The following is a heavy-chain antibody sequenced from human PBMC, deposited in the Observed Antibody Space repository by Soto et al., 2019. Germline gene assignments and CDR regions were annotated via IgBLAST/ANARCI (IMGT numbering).Heavy chain of an antibody. CDR3: ARDGTYCGGDCYSYFDY. J-gene: IGHJ4*02. CDR1: GGTFSSYA. D-gene: IGHD2-21*02. CDR2: IIPIFGTA. V-gene: IGHV1-69*06. Sequence: QVQLVQSGAEVKKPGSSVKVSCKASGGTFSSYAISWVRQAPGQGLEWMGGIIPIFGTANYAQKFQGRVTITAEKSTSTAYMELSSLRSEDTAVYYCARDGTYCGGDCYSYFDYWGQGTLVTVSS.